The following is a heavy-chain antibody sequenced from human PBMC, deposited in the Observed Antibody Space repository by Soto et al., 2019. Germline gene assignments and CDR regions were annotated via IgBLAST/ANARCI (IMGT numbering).Heavy chain of an antibody. CDR2: IGTAGDT. D-gene: IGHD2-15*01. CDR3: ARDIRYCSGNSCYSGGMDV. Sequence: EVQLVESGGGLVQPGGSLRLSCAASGFTFSSYDMHWVRQATGKGLEWVSVIGTAGDTYYPGSVKGRFTISRENAKNSLYLQMNSLRAEDTAVYYCARDIRYCSGNSCYSGGMDVWGRGTTVTVSS. CDR1: GFTFSSYD. V-gene: IGHV3-13*01. J-gene: IGHJ6*02.